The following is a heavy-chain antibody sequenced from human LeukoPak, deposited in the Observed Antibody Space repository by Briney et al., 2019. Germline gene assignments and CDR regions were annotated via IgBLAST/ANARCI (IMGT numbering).Heavy chain of an antibody. CDR2: INAGNGNT. V-gene: IGHV1-3*01. CDR3: AREILWIHLFDP. Sequence: ASVKVSCKASGYTFTSYAMHWVRQAPGQRLEWMGWINAGNGNTKYSQKFQGRVTTTRDTSASTAYMELSSLRSEDTAVYYCAREILWIHLFDPWGQGTLVTVSS. D-gene: IGHD5-18*01. CDR1: GYTFTSYA. J-gene: IGHJ5*02.